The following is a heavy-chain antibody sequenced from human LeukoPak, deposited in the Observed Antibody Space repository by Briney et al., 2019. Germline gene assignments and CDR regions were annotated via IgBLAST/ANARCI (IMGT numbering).Heavy chain of an antibody. Sequence: GGSQRLSCAASEFPFSSYSMNWVRQAPGKGLEWVSSISSSSNIYYADSVKGRFAISRDNAKNALYLQMNSLRAEDTAVYYCARGAGYCTSSSCHLWSDYWGQGTLVTVSS. CDR3: ARGAGYCTSSSCHLWSDY. V-gene: IGHV3-21*01. CDR1: EFPFSSYS. CDR2: ISSSSNI. J-gene: IGHJ4*02. D-gene: IGHD2-15*01.